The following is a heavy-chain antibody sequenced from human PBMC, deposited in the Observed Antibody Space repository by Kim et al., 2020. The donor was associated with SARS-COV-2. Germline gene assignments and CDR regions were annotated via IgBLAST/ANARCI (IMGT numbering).Heavy chain of an antibody. Sequence: ASVKVSCKGSGYTFNSYGITWVRQAPGQGLEWMGWITAYNAKTEYAQRFQGRVTMTTDSSTSTAYMELRSLRSDDTAVYYCARGAHLWLKWFDPWGQGTLVTVSS. V-gene: IGHV1-18*04. CDR3: ARGAHLWLKWFDP. CDR2: ITAYNAKT. J-gene: IGHJ5*02. D-gene: IGHD5-18*01. CDR1: GYTFNSYG.